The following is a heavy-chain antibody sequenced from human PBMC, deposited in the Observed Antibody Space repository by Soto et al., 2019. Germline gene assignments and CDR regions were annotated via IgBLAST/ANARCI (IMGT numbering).Heavy chain of an antibody. J-gene: IGHJ4*02. D-gene: IGHD1-26*01. V-gene: IGHV1-3*01. CDR1: GNTVPNYA. Sequence: ASVKVSCKASGNTVPNYAIHWVRQAPGQRLEWMGWINGGNGNTYYSEHFKSRVTFTRDTSAGTVYMQLSSLTSEDTAVFYCARDDSGFSGSHYIDYFNYWGQGALVTVS. CDR2: INGGNGNT. CDR3: ARDDSGFSGSHYIDYFNY.